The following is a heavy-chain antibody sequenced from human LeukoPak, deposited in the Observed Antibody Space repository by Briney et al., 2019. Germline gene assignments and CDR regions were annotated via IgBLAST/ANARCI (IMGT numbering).Heavy chain of an antibody. CDR3: ARMVQWWFAGFDY. Sequence: PSETLSLTCAVYGGSFSGYYWSWIRQPPGKGLGWIGEINHSGSTNYNPSLKSRVTISVHTSKNQFSLKLSSVTAADTAVYYCARMVQWWFAGFDYWGQGTLVTLSS. D-gene: IGHD2-15*01. CDR1: GGSFSGYY. V-gene: IGHV4-34*01. J-gene: IGHJ4*02. CDR2: INHSGST.